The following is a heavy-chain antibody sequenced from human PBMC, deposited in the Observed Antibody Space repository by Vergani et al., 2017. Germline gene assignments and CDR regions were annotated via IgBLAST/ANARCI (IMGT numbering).Heavy chain of an antibody. CDR2: IYHSGTT. Sequence: QLQLQESGSGLVQPSQTLSLTCAVSGGSISSGDYSWSWIRQPPGKGLEWIGYIYHSGTTYYSPSLKSRVTISVDRSKNQFSLKLSSVTAADTAVYYCAKDSGIWAYDYWGQGTLVTVSS. CDR3: AKDSGIWAYDY. V-gene: IGHV4-30-2*01. D-gene: IGHD3-10*01. CDR1: GGSISSGDYS. J-gene: IGHJ4*02.